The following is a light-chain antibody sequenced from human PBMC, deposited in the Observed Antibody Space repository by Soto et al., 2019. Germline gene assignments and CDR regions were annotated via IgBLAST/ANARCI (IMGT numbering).Light chain of an antibody. CDR1: QSISNW. V-gene: IGKV1-5*03. CDR3: QQYHTYWT. Sequence: DIQMTQSPSTLSASVGDRVTITCRASQSISNWLAWYQQKPGKVPKLLIYKTSSLESGVPSRFSGSGSGTEFTLTISSLQPDDFATYYCQQYHTYWTFGQGTRWIS. J-gene: IGKJ1*01. CDR2: KTS.